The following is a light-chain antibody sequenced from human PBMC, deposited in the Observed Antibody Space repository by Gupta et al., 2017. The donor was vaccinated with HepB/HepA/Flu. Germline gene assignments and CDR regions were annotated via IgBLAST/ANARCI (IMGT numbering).Light chain of an antibody. CDR2: GAS. CDR1: QKISNNY. J-gene: IGKJ1*01. Sequence: IVLTLSLGTLSLSPGERATLSCRASQKISNNYLAWYQQKPGQAPRVLISGASSRATGIPDRFSGSGSGTDFTLTISRLEPEDFTVYYCQQYSSSPRTFGQGTKVEIK. CDR3: QQYSSSPRT. V-gene: IGKV3-20*01.